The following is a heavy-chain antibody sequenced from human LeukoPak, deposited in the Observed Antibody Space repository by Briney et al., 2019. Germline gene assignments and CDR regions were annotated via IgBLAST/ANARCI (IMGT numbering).Heavy chain of an antibody. J-gene: IGHJ4*02. CDR2: TYYRSKWYN. V-gene: IGHV6-1*01. D-gene: IGHD6-13*01. CDR1: GDSVSSNSAA. CDR3: ARALVTDSSSWYLAVPNYHFDY. Sequence: SQTLSLTCAISGDSVSSNSAAWNWIRQSPSRGLEWLGRTYYRSKWYNDYAVSVKSRITINPDTSKNQFSLQLNSVTPEDTAVYYCARALVTDSSSWYLAVPNYHFDYWGQGTLVTVSS.